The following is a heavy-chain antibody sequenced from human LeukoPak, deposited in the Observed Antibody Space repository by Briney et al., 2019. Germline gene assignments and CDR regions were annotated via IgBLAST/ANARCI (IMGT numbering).Heavy chain of an antibody. CDR1: GFTFSSFD. D-gene: IGHD1-1*01. V-gene: IGHV3-13*01. CDR2: IGTASDT. Sequence: GGSLRLSCAASGFTFSSFDMHWVRQPTGQGLEWVSTIGTASDTYYPGSVEGRFTLSRDNAKNSLYLQMNSLTAGDTAVYYYARGPPRGKYYYVDVWGKGTTVTVSS. J-gene: IGHJ6*03. CDR3: ARGPPRGKYYYVDV.